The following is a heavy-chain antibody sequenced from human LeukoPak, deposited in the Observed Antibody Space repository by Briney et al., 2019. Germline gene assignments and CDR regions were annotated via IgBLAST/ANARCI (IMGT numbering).Heavy chain of an antibody. V-gene: IGHV4-31*03. CDR1: GGSISSGGYY. J-gene: IGHJ4*02. D-gene: IGHD6-13*01. CDR3: ARASIAAAGTVDY. CDR2: IYYSGST. Sequence: SETLSLTCTVSGGSISSGGYYWSWIRQHPGKGLEWIGYIYYSGSTYYNPSLKSRVTISVDTSKNQFSLKLSSVTAADTAVYYCARASIAAAGTVDYWGQGTLVTVSS.